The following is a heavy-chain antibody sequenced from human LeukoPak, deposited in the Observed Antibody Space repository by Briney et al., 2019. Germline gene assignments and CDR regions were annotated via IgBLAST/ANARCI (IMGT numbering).Heavy chain of an antibody. CDR2: ISSTSSYI. J-gene: IGHJ5*02. V-gene: IGHV3-21*01. CDR3: ARVEAVAGNWGGLDP. Sequence: AGSLRLSCAASGFTFSSYSMNWVRQAPGKGLEWVSSISSTSSYIYYADSVKGRFTISRDNAKDSLFLQLNSLRAEDAAMYYCARVEAVAGNWGGLDPWGQGTLVTVSS. D-gene: IGHD6-19*01. CDR1: GFTFSSYS.